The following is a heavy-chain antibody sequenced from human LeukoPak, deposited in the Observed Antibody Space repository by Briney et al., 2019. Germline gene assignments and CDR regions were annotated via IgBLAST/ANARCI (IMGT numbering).Heavy chain of an antibody. Sequence: SESLSLTCAVSGDSFSTYYWSWIRQPAGKGLEWIGRIYTSGSTNYNPSLKSRVTMSIDTSKKQFSLKLSSATAADTAVYYCARDLGYDSSGYHYWGQGTLVTVSS. V-gene: IGHV4-4*07. CDR2: IYTSGST. CDR1: GDSFSTYY. D-gene: IGHD3-22*01. J-gene: IGHJ4*02. CDR3: ARDLGYDSSGYHY.